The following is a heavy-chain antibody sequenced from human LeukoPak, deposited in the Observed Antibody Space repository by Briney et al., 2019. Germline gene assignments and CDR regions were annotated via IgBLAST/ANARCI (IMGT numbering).Heavy chain of an antibody. V-gene: IGHV4-59*01. CDR1: GGSISSYY. J-gene: IGHJ6*02. Sequence: PSETLSLTCTVSGGSISSYYWSWIRQPLGKGLEWIGYIYYSGSTNYNPSLKSRVTISVDTSKNQFSLKLSSVTAADTAVYYCARDRVYYYGMDVWGQGTTVTVSS. CDR2: IYYSGST. CDR3: ARDRVYYYGMDV. D-gene: IGHD3-10*01.